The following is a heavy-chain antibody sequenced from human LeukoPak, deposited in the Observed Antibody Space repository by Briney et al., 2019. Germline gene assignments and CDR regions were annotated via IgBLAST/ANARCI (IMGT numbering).Heavy chain of an antibody. CDR1: GYTFTSYD. V-gene: IGHV1-8*01. CDR3: ARDCYDILTGYYRWFDP. D-gene: IGHD3-9*01. Sequence: ASVKVSCNASGYTFTSYDINWVRQATGQGLEWMGWMNPNSGNTGYAQTFQGRVTMNRNTSISTAYMELSSLRSEDTAVYYCARDCYDILTGYYRWFDPWGQGTPVTVSS. J-gene: IGHJ5*02. CDR2: MNPNSGNT.